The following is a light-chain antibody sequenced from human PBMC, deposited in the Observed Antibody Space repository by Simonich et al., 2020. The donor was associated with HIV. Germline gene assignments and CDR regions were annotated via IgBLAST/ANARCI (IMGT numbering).Light chain of an antibody. CDR1: TLGDKY. CDR2: QDS. J-gene: IGLJ2*01. V-gene: IGLV3-1*01. CDR3: QAWDSSTVV. Sequence: SYELTQPPSVSVSPGQTASINCSGDTLGDKYACWYQQKPGQSPVLVIYQDSKRPSGIPERFSGSNSGNTATLTISGTQAMEEADYYCQAWDSSTVVFGGGTKLTVL.